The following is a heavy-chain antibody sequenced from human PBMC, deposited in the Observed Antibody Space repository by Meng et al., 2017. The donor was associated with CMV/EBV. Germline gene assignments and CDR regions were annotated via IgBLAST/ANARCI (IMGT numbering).Heavy chain of an antibody. CDR1: GFTFSSYA. V-gene: IGHV3-64*02. D-gene: IGHD6-6*01. CDR3: ARDIGRRGSSSFLYYYYYGMDV. CDR2: ISSNGGST. Sequence: GESLKISCAASGFTFSSYAMHWVRQAPGKGLEYVSAISSNGGSTYYADSVKGRFTISRDNSKNTLYLQMGSLRAEDMAVYYCARDIGRRGSSSFLYYYYYGMDVWGQGTTVTVS. J-gene: IGHJ6*02.